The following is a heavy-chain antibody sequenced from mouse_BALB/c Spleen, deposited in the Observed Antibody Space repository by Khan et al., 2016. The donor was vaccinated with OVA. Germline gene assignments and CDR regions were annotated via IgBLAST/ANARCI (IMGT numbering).Heavy chain of an antibody. D-gene: IGHD2-14*01. J-gene: IGHJ3*01. V-gene: IGHV9-2-1*01. CDR1: GYTFTDYS. Sequence: QIQLVQSGPELKKPGETVKISCKASGYTFTDYSMHWVKQAPGKGLKWMGWINTETGEPTYADDFKVRFAFSLETSASTAYLQINNLKNEDTATYFCARLWEYDGGYWGQGTLVTVSA. CDR2: INTETGEP. CDR3: ARLWEYDGGY.